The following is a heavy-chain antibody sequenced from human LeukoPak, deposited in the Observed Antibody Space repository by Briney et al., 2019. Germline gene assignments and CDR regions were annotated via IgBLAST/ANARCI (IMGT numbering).Heavy chain of an antibody. CDR3: ARRSSSQPPNY. V-gene: IGHV4-39*01. CDR2: MSYSGST. CDR1: GGSISSSSYF. J-gene: IGHJ4*02. Sequence: PSETLSLTCTVSGGSISSSSYFWGWIRQPPGKGLEWVGSMSYSGSTYYNPSLKSRVTISVDTSKNQFSLKLSSVTAADTAVYYCARRSSSQPPNYWGQGTLVIVSS. D-gene: IGHD6-13*01.